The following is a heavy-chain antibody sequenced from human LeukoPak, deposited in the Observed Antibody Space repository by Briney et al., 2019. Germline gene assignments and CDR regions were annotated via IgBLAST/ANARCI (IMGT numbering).Heavy chain of an antibody. CDR2: VDPDDGQR. CDR1: GYTLNDIS. J-gene: IGHJ5*02. D-gene: IGHD4-11*01. Sequence: ASVKVSCKIYGYTLNDISVHWVRQPPGKGLEWMGGVDPDDGQRVYAQRFQGRVTMTEDTSTNTAYMELSRLRSEDTAVYFCAAVSGHYTLLDAWGQGALVTVST. CDR3: AAVSGHYTLLDA. V-gene: IGHV1-24*01.